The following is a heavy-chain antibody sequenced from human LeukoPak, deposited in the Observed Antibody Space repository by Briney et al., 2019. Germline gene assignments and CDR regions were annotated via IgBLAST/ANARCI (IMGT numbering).Heavy chain of an antibody. CDR3: ARSRTNWNYVVGP. Sequence: ASVKVSCKASGGTFSSYAISWVRQAPGPGLEWMGWINPNSGGTNYAQEFQGRVTMTRDTSISTAYMELSRLRSDDTAVYYCARSRTNWNYVVGPWGQGTLVTVSS. D-gene: IGHD1-7*01. CDR1: GGTFSSYA. CDR2: INPNSGGT. J-gene: IGHJ5*02. V-gene: IGHV1-2*02.